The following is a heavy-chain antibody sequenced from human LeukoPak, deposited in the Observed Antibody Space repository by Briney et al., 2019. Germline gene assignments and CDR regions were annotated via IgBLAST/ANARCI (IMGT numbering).Heavy chain of an antibody. CDR2: IRSKASGETT. Sequence: GGSLRLSCTGSGFTFGDYSMTWVRQAPGTGLEWVGFIRSKASGETTEYAASVKGRFTISRDDSKNVAYLQMNSLKTEDTAVYYCTRDGSYYYYYYMDVWGTGTTVTVSS. J-gene: IGHJ6*03. V-gene: IGHV3-49*04. CDR3: TRDGSYYYYYYMDV. CDR1: GFTFGDYS. D-gene: IGHD1-26*01.